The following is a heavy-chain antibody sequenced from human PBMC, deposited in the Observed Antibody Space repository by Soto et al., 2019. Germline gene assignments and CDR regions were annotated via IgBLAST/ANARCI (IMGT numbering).Heavy chain of an antibody. CDR3: ARDPGWLQGYFDY. CDR1: GFTFSSYG. CDR2: IWYDGSNK. D-gene: IGHD5-12*01. Sequence: GGSLRLSCAASGFTFSSYGMHWVRQAPGKGLEWVAVIWYDGSNKYYADSVKGRFTISRDNSKNTLYLQMNGLRAEDTAVYYCARDPGWLQGYFDYWGQGTLVTVSS. V-gene: IGHV3-33*01. J-gene: IGHJ4*02.